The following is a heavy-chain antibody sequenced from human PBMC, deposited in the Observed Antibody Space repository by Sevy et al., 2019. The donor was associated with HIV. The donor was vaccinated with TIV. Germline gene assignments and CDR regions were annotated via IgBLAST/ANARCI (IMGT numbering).Heavy chain of an antibody. CDR1: GLPFNIYA. D-gene: IGHD1-26*01. J-gene: IGHJ4*02. CDR3: AKDRGGNYPWVIDY. V-gene: IGHV3-23*01. Sequence: GGSLRLSCIASGLPFNIYAMNWVRQAPGKGLEWVASISGSQDAIYYADSVKGRFTISRDNSKNTLYLQMDGLRAEDTAVYYCAKDRGGNYPWVIDYWGQGVLVTVSS. CDR2: ISGSQDAI.